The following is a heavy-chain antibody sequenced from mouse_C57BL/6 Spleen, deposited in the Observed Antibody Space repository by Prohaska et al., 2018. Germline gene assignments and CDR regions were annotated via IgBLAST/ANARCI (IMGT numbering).Heavy chain of an antibody. J-gene: IGHJ2*01. CDR1: GYTFTSYW. CDR2: IYPGNSDT. V-gene: IGHV1-5*01. Sequence: EVQLQQSGTVLARPGASVKMSCKTSGYTFTSYWMHWVKQRPGQGLEWIGAIYPGNSDTSYNQKFKGKAKLTAVTSASTAYMELNSLTNEDSAVYYCTIYDYLYYFDYWGQGTTLTVSS. CDR3: TIYDYLYYFDY. D-gene: IGHD2-4*01.